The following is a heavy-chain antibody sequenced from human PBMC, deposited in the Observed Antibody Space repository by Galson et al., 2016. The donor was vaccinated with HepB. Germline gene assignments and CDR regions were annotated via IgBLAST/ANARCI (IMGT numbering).Heavy chain of an antibody. CDR1: GFTFSNYA. D-gene: IGHD3-10*01. CDR2: ISYDGSNK. Sequence: SLRLSCAASGFTFSNYAMHWVRQAPGKGLEWVAVISYDGSNKYYADSVKGRFTISRDNSKNTLYLQMNSLRAEDTAVYYCAREADYYYGSGSRANFGFLHKWFDPWGQGTLVTVSS. V-gene: IGHV3-30-3*01. J-gene: IGHJ5*02. CDR3: AREADYYYGSGSRANFGFLHKWFDP.